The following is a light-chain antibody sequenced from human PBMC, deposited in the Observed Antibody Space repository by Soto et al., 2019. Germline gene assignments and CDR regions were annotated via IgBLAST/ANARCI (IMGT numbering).Light chain of an antibody. CDR1: LLAKKY. CDR2: KDT. V-gene: IGLV3-27*01. J-gene: IGLJ2*01. Sequence: SYELTQPSSVSVSPGQTARITCSGDLLAKKYVRWFQQKPGQAPVVVIYKDTERPSGIPDRFSGSTSGTTVTLTISGDHLDEEADYYCYAAADNTLGIFGGGTKVTVL. CDR3: YAAADNTLGI.